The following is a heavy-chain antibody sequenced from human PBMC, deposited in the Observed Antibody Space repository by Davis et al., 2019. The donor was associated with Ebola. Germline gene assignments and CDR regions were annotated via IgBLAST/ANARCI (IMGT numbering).Heavy chain of an antibody. Sequence: PGGSLRLSCAASGFTLTSYGMSWVRQAPGKGLEWVSGISSSGGSTYYGDSVKGRFTISRDDSKNTLYLQMNSLRAEDTAVYYCARDHNSRRHDLFDSWGPGTLVTVSS. V-gene: IGHV3-23*01. CDR1: GFTLTSYG. CDR2: ISSSGGST. CDR3: ARDHNSRRHDLFDS. J-gene: IGHJ4*02. D-gene: IGHD2/OR15-2a*01.